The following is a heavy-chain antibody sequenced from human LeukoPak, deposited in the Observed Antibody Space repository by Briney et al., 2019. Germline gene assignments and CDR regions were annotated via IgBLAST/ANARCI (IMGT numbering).Heavy chain of an antibody. Sequence: TGRSLRLSCTASGFTFRNYDMHWARHSTGKGREGVAVISYGGSNKYKADSGKGRFTISRENSKITLYLRMNSLRAEDTAVYYRARDNVAAAVTEFDYSGEGNL. V-gene: IGHV3-30-3*01. CDR2: ISYGGSNK. J-gene: IGHJ4*02. CDR3: ARDNVAAAVTEFDY. CDR1: GFTFRNYD. D-gene: IGHD6-13*01.